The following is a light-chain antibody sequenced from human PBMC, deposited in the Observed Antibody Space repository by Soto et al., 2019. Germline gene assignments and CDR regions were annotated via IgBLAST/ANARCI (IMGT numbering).Light chain of an antibody. J-gene: IGKJ2*01. V-gene: IGKV1-39*01. CDR2: AAS. Sequence: DIQMTQSPSTLSASVGDRVTITCRASQTISNWLAWYQQKPGKSPKLLIYAASNLQSGVPSRFSGSGSGTDFTLTISNLQPEDFATYFCQQSYTTPVYSFGQGTKLEIK. CDR1: QTISNW. CDR3: QQSYTTPVYS.